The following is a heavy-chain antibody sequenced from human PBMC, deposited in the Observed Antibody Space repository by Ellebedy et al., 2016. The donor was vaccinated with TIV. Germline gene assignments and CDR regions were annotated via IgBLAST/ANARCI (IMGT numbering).Heavy chain of an antibody. CDR1: GYTFTGYY. Sequence: ASVKVSXKASGYTFTGYYMHWVRQAPGQGLEWMGWINPNSGGTNYAQKFQGRVTMTRDTSISTAYMELSRLRSDDTAVYYCARDSLGYCSSTSCRTSIDYWGQGTLVTVSS. J-gene: IGHJ4*02. V-gene: IGHV1-2*02. CDR3: ARDSLGYCSSTSCRTSIDY. CDR2: INPNSGGT. D-gene: IGHD2-2*01.